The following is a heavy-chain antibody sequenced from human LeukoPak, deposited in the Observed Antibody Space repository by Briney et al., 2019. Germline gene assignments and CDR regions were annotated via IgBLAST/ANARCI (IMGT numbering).Heavy chain of an antibody. CDR3: VKGNGRGFSGDGHRVYFDH. J-gene: IGHJ4*02. CDR2: ISYDGRNK. Sequence: GGSLRLSCAASGFXFSTSSIHCVRQAPGKGLEWVSLISYDGRNKHYADSVNGQFTISRHNSRNTLFLQMNSLRVEDTAVYYCVKGNGRGFSGDGHRVYFDHWGQGTPVTVSS. CDR1: GFXFSTSS. V-gene: IGHV3-30*04. D-gene: IGHD5-12*01.